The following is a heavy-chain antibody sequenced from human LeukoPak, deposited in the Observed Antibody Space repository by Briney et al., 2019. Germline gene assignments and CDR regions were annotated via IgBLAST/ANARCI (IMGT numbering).Heavy chain of an antibody. CDR1: GFNFSIYS. Sequence: GGSLRLSCAASGFNFSIYSMNWVRQAPGKGLEWVSRIWYDGSKAKYADPVKGRFTISRDNAKNTLCLQLNSLREEDTAVYYCANEHALAEYFDYWGQGTLVAVSS. J-gene: IGHJ4*02. D-gene: IGHD2-2*01. CDR2: IWYDGSKA. V-gene: IGHV3-33*03. CDR3: ANEHALAEYFDY.